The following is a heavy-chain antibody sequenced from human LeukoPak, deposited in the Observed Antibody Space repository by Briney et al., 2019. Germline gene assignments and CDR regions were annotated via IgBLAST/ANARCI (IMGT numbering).Heavy chain of an antibody. Sequence: GGSLRLSCAASGFTFSNFWMTWVRQAPGKGLEWVANIKEDGSEKYYVDSMKGRFTISRDNAKNSLYLQLNSLRADDTALYYCAREYYYNSSGYACFGYWGQGTLVTVSS. CDR2: IKEDGSEK. J-gene: IGHJ4*02. D-gene: IGHD3-22*01. V-gene: IGHV3-7*01. CDR3: AREYYYNSSGYACFGY. CDR1: GFTFSNFW.